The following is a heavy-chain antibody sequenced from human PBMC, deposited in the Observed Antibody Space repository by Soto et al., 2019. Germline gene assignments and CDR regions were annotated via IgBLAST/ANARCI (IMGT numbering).Heavy chain of an antibody. D-gene: IGHD6-19*01. V-gene: IGHV4-38-2*02. CDR3: ARVHVMVVAGSTFDY. CDR2: IYHGGTT. Sequence: LSLTCTVSGYSISSCSYWAWIRQPPGKGPEWIASIYHGGTTFYNPSLKSRITISVDTSNNQFSLKLTSVTAADTAVYYCARVHVMVVAGSTFDYWGHGTLVTVSS. J-gene: IGHJ4*01. CDR1: GYSISSCSY.